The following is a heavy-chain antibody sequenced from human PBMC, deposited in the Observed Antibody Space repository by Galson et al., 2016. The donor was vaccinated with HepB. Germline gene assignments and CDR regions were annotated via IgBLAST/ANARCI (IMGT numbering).Heavy chain of an antibody. J-gene: IGHJ6*02. CDR2: ISGSGGST. Sequence: SLRLSCAASGFTFSSYAMSWVRQAPGKGLEWVSAISGSGGSTYYADSVQGRFTISRDNSKNTLYLQMNSLRAEDTAVYYCAKGSRRGFLEWLPRMERYHYGMDVWGQGTTVTVSS. V-gene: IGHV3-23*01. CDR3: AKGSRRGFLEWLPRMERYHYGMDV. CDR1: GFTFSSYA. D-gene: IGHD3-3*01.